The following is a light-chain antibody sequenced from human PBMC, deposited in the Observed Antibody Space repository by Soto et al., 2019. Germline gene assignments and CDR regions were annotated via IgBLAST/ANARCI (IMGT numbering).Light chain of an antibody. J-gene: IGKJ1*01. CDR2: ATS. CDR3: QQYKNWPPWT. CDR1: QSVSSN. Sequence: ETVMTQSPATLSVSPGERATLSCRAGQSVSSNLAWYQQKPGQAPRLLIYATSTRATGIPARFSGSGSGTEFTLTISSLQSEDFAVYYCQQYKNWPPWTFGQGTKVEIK. V-gene: IGKV3-15*01.